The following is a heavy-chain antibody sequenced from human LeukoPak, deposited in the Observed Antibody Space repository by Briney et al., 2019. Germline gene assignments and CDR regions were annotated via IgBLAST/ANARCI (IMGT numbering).Heavy chain of an antibody. Sequence: PGGSLRLSCAASGFTLSSNYMSWVRQAPGKGLEWVSVIYSVGSTYYADSVKGRFTISRDNSKNTLYLQMNGLRAEDRAVYYCARGQGALDYWGQGTLVTVSS. J-gene: IGHJ4*02. V-gene: IGHV3-53*01. CDR2: IYSVGST. CDR3: ARGQGALDY. CDR1: GFTLSSNY.